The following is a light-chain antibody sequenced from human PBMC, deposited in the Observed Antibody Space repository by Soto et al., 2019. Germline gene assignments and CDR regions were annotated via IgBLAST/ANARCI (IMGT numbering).Light chain of an antibody. J-gene: IGKJ4*01. V-gene: IGKV3-20*01. CDR1: QSVSGMY. CDR2: GTS. CDR3: QQLSRYPST. Sequence: EVVLTQSPGTLSLSPGESATLSCRASQSVSGMYLAWYQQKPGQAPRLLIYGTSNRATGIPDRFSGSGSGTDFTLTISGLQPEDFATYYCQQLSRYPSTFGGGTKVDIK.